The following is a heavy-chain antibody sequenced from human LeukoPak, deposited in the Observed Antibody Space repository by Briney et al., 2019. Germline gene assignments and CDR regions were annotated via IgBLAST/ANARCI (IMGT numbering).Heavy chain of an antibody. J-gene: IGHJ4*01. D-gene: IGHD2-15*01. Sequence: SETLSLTCTVSGDSVSSGNYYLTWIRQPPGKGLDWITYMSPSGTTKYNPSLKSRVTTSVDTSRTQFSLRLSSVTAADTAMYYCAGGPDGRSWFFYYWGQGTPVTVSS. CDR2: MSPSGTT. CDR1: GDSVSSGNYY. V-gene: IGHV4-61*01. CDR3: AGGPDGRSWFFYY.